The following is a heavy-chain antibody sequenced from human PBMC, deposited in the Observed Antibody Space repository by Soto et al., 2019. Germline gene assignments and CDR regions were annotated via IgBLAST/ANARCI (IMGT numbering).Heavy chain of an antibody. Sequence: SETLSLTCTVSGGSISSYYWSWIRQPPGKGLEWIGYIYYSGSTNYNPSLKSRVTISVDTSKNQFSLKLSSVTAADTAVYYCARRSGSCLYKPKCTTPYYFDYWGQGTLVTVSS. J-gene: IGHJ4*02. V-gene: IGHV4-59*08. CDR1: GGSISSYY. CDR3: ARRSGSCLYKPKCTTPYYFDY. D-gene: IGHD2-15*01. CDR2: IYYSGST.